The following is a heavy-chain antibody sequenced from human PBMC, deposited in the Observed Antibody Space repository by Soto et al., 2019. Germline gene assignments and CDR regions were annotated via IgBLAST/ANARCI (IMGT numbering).Heavy chain of an antibody. CDR3: ARGKQSITIFGVVIYMDV. J-gene: IGHJ6*03. V-gene: IGHV1-8*01. D-gene: IGHD3-3*01. Sequence: GTSVKVSCKASGYTFTSYDSNWVRQATGQGLEWMGWMNPNSGNTGYAQKFQGRVTMTRNTSISTAYMELSSLRSEDTAVYYCARGKQSITIFGVVIYMDVWGKGTTVTVSS. CDR1: GYTFTSYD. CDR2: MNPNSGNT.